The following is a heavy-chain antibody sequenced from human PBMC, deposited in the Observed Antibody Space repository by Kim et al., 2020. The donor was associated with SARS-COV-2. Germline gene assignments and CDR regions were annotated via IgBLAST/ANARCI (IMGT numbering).Heavy chain of an antibody. J-gene: IGHJ4*02. Sequence: GGSLRLSCAASGFTFSHYWMNWVRQAPGKGLEWVASIKQDGSEKYYVVSVKGRFSISRDNAKSTLYLQMNSLRAEDTAVYYCAREEIVVPCFDYWGQGTLVTVSS. V-gene: IGHV3-7*01. CDR2: IKQDGSEK. CDR1: GFTFSHYW. D-gene: IGHD2-15*01. CDR3: AREEIVVPCFDY.